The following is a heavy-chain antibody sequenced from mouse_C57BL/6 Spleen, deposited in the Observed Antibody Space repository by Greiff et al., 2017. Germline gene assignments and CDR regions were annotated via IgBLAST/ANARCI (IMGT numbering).Heavy chain of an antibody. V-gene: IGHV1-82*01. D-gene: IGHD2-3*01. J-gene: IGHJ1*03. CDR1: GYAFSSSW. CDR3: ARGDGYS. Sequence: VQLVASGPELVKPGASVKISCKASGYAFSSSWMNWVKQRPGKGLEWIGRIYPGDGDTNYNGKFKGKATLTADKSSSTAYMQLSSLTSEDSAVXFCARGDGYSWGTGTTVTVSS. CDR2: IYPGDGDT.